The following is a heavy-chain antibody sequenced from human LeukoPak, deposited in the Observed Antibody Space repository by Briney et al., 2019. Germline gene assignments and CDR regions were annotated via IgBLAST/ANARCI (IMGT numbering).Heavy chain of an antibody. CDR3: ARSTLPGRSGRTEFFQH. CDR1: GFTFSTYT. CDR2: IDGYGVTT. V-gene: IGHV3-23*01. Sequence: GGSLRLSCAASGFTFSTYTMSWVRQAPEKGLQWVSAIDGYGVTTFYADSVEGRFTISRDNAKNSLYLQMHSLRAEDTAMYYCARSTLPGRSGRTEFFQHWGQGTLVTVSS. D-gene: IGHD6-19*01. J-gene: IGHJ1*01.